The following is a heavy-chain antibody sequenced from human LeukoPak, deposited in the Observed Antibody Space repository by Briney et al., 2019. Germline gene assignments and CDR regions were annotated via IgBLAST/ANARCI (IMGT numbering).Heavy chain of an antibody. Sequence: ASVKVSCKASGYTFTGYYMHWVRQAPGQGLEWMGWINPNSGGTHYAQKFQGRVTVTRDTSISTTYMDLSRLGSDDTAVYYCARKGEDYGDYDYWGQGTLVTVSS. CDR2: INPNSGGT. D-gene: IGHD4-17*01. J-gene: IGHJ4*02. CDR3: ARKGEDYGDYDY. V-gene: IGHV1-2*02. CDR1: GYTFTGYY.